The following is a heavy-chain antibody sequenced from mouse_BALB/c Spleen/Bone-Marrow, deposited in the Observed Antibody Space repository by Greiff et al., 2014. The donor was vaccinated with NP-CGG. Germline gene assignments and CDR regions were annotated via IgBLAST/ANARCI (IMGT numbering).Heavy chain of an antibody. CDR1: GYAFTNYL. Sequence: QVQLQESGAELVRPGTSVKVSCKASGYAFTNYLIEWVQQRPGQGLEWIGVINPGSGATDYNEKFKGRATLTADKSSSTAYMHLSSRTSDDSAVYFCAREHGDYWGQGTSVTVSS. V-gene: IGHV1-54*01. J-gene: IGHJ4*01. CDR2: INPGSGAT. CDR3: AREHGDY.